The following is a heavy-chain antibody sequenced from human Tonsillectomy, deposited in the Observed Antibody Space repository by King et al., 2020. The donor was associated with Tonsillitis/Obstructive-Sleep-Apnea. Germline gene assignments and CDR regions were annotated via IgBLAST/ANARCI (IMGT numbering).Heavy chain of an antibody. CDR1: GGSISSYY. J-gene: IGHJ6*03. CDR2: IYYSGST. Sequence: VQLQESGPGLVKPSETLSLTCTVSGGSISSYYWSWLRQPPGKGLEWIGYIYYSGSTNYNPSLKSRVTISVDTSKNQFSLKLSSVTAADTAVYYCARGACGYSGYGGALYYYYMDVWGKGTTVTVSS. V-gene: IGHV4-59*01. CDR3: ARGACGYSGYGGALYYYYMDV. D-gene: IGHD5-12*01.